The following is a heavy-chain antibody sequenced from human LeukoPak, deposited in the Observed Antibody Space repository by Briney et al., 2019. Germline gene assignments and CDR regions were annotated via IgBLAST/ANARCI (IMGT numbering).Heavy chain of an antibody. CDR2: ISGDSVGT. Sequence: ETLSLTCAVSGGSISSGGYSWSWIRQPPGKGLEWVSTISGDSVGTHYADSVKGRFTISRDNPKNTVYLQMISLRVEDTAIYYCAKDVGSSPFFDYWGQGTLVTVSS. CDR1: GGSISSGGYS. D-gene: IGHD6-13*01. J-gene: IGHJ4*02. V-gene: IGHV3-23*01. CDR3: AKDVGSSPFFDY.